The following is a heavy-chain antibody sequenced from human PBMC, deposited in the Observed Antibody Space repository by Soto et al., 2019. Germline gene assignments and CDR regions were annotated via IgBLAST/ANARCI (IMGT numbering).Heavy chain of an antibody. D-gene: IGHD3-16*01. Sequence: VQLVESGGGLIQAGGSLRLSCEVSGFTVSNTFMMWARQAPGKGLEWVSLIYSGGSISYADSVKGRFTISRDGSMNMLYLQMNSLTAEDTAVYYCARDGNGQRGSPHWGQGTLVTVSS. CDR1: GFTVSNTF. CDR2: IYSGGSI. J-gene: IGHJ4*02. V-gene: IGHV3-53*02. CDR3: ARDGNGQRGSPH.